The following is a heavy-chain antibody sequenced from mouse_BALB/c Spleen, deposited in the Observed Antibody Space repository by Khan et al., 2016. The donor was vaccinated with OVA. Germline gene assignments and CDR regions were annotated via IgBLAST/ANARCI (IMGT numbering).Heavy chain of an antibody. CDR2: IWGDGST. D-gene: IGHD2-1*01. J-gene: IGHJ4*01. Sequence: VQLEESGPGLAAPSQSLSITCTVSGFSLTNYGVNWVRQPPGEGLEWLGVIWGDGSTNYHSALKSRLSISKDNSKSQVFLKLNSLQTDDTATYYCARFEYYGNFYAMDYWGQGTSVTVSS. CDR3: ARFEYYGNFYAMDY. CDR1: GFSLTNYG. V-gene: IGHV2-3*01.